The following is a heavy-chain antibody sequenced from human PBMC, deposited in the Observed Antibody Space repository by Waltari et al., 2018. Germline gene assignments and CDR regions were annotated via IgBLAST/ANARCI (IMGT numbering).Heavy chain of an antibody. D-gene: IGHD2-21*02. Sequence: EVQLVESGGGLVQPGRSLRLSCAASGFTFDDYAMHWVRQAPGKGLEWVSGSSWNSGSIGYADSVKGRFTISRDNAKNSLYLQMNSLRAEDTALYYCAKVYGGNSEALDYWGQGTLVTVSS. J-gene: IGHJ4*02. CDR2: SSWNSGSI. CDR3: AKVYGGNSEALDY. CDR1: GFTFDDYA. V-gene: IGHV3-9*01.